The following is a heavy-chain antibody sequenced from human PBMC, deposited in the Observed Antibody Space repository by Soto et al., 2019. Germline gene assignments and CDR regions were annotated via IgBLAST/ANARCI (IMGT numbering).Heavy chain of an antibody. D-gene: IGHD4-17*01. CDR1: GGTFSSYA. CDR2: IIPIFGTA. V-gene: IGHV1-69*13. CDR3: ARSPTRYGDPVPGLYYFDY. J-gene: IGHJ4*02. Sequence: SVKVSCKASGGTFSSYAISWVRQAPGQGLEWMGGIIPIFGTANYAQKFQGRVTITADESTSTAYMELSSLRSEDTAVYYCARSPTRYGDPVPGLYYFDYWGQGTLVTVSS.